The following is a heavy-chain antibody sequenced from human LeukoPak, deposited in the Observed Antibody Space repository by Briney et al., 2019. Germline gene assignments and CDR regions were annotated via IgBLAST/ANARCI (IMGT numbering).Heavy chain of an antibody. CDR1: GFNFDDYA. CDR3: LRLAGAASGTYYFDY. J-gene: IGHJ4*02. D-gene: IGHD3-10*01. CDR2: ISWNSRII. V-gene: IGHV3-9*01. Sequence: PGGSLRLSCAASGFNFDDYAMYWVRQAPGKGLEWVSGISWNSRIIDYADSVKGRFTISRDNAKRSLYLQMDSLRTEDTAFYYCLRLAGAASGTYYFDYWGQETLVTVSS.